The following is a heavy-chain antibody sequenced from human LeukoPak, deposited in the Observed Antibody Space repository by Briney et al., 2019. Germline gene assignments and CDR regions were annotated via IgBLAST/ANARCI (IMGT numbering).Heavy chain of an antibody. D-gene: IGHD6-6*01. V-gene: IGHV3-74*01. CDR3: ARGPNSNWSGLDF. CDR1: GFSFSGHW. Sequence: GGSLRLSCTASGFSFSGHWMHWARQLPGKGLVWVSRISPTGSTTSYADSVKGRFTVSRDNAKNTLYLQVNNLRAEDTAVYYCARGPNSNWSGLDFWGQGTLVTVSS. J-gene: IGHJ4*02. CDR2: ISPTGSTT.